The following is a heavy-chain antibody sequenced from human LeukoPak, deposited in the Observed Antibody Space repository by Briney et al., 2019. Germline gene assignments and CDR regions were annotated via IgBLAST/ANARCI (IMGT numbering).Heavy chain of an antibody. Sequence: GASVKVSCKASGYTFTCYYMHWVRQAPGQGLEWMGCINPNSGGTNYAQKFQGWVTMTRDTSISTAYMELSRLRSDDTAVYYCARESYCSGGSCYSGWFDPWGQGTLVTVSS. J-gene: IGHJ5*02. CDR1: GYTFTCYY. CDR3: ARESYCSGGSCYSGWFDP. V-gene: IGHV1-2*04. D-gene: IGHD2-15*01. CDR2: INPNSGGT.